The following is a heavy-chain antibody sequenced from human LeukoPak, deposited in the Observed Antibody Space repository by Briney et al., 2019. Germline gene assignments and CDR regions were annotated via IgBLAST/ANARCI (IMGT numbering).Heavy chain of an antibody. V-gene: IGHV4-39*07. CDR3: ARDGPRRTYFFDY. CDR1: GGSIRSSTYY. J-gene: IGHJ4*02. Sequence: SETLSLTCTVSGGSIRSSTYYWGWIRQPPGKGLEWIGIIYYSGSTYYNPSLKSRVTISVDTSKNQFSLKLSSVTAADTAIYYCARDGPRRTYFFDYWGQGTLVTVSS. D-gene: IGHD3-9*01. CDR2: IYYSGST.